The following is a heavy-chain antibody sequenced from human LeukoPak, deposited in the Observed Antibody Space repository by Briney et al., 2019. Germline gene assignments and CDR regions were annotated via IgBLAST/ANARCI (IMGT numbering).Heavy chain of an antibody. CDR2: IYYSGST. CDR3: ASLIRGYDSSGYYCH. J-gene: IGHJ4*02. V-gene: IGHV4-39*01. D-gene: IGHD3-22*01. CDR1: GGSISSSSYY. Sequence: SETLSLTCTVSGGSISSSSYYWGWIRQPPGKGLEWIGSIYYSGSTYYNPSLKSRVTISVDTSKNQFSLKLSSVTAADTAVYYCASLIRGYDSSGYYCHWGQGTLVTVSS.